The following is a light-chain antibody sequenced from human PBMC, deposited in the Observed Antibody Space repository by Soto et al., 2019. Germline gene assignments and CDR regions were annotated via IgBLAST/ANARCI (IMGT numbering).Light chain of an antibody. CDR2: GAS. J-gene: IGKJ4*01. CDR3: QHRSSWPLT. V-gene: IGKV3-11*01. CDR1: QSVSSS. Sequence: EIVLTQSPATLSLSPGERATLSCRASQSVSSSLAWYQQKPGQPPRLLIYGASNRATGIPARFSGGGSGTDFTLTISSLEPEDFAVYYCQHRSSWPLTFGGGTKVDIK.